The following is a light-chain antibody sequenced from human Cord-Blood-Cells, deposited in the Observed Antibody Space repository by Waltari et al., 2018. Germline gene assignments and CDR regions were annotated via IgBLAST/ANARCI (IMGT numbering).Light chain of an antibody. Sequence: QMTQSPSSLSPSVGDRVTITCRASQSISSYLNWYQQKPGKAPKLLIYAASSLQSGVPSRFSGSGSGTDFTLTISSLQPEDFATYYCQQSYSTPYTFGQGTKLEIK. V-gene: IGKV1-39*01. CDR3: QQSYSTPYT. CDR1: QSISSY. J-gene: IGKJ2*01. CDR2: AAS.